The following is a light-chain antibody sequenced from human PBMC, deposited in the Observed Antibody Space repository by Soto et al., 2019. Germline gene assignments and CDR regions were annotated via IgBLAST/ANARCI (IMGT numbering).Light chain of an antibody. CDR1: SSDVGSYNR. J-gene: IGLJ1*01. CDR2: EVS. CDR3: NSYTGSSTYV. Sequence: QSALTQPPSVSGSPGQSVAISCTGTSSDVGSYNRVSWYQQPPGAAPKLMIYEVSNRPSGVPDRFSGSKSGNTASLTISGLQAEEADYYCNSYTGSSTYVFGTGTKLTVL. V-gene: IGLV2-18*02.